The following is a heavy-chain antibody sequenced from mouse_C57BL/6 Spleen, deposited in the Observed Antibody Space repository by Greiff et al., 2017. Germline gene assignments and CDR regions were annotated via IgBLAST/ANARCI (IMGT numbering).Heavy chain of an antibody. CDR3: ARPYYDYDGFAY. V-gene: IGHV5-17*01. J-gene: IGHJ3*01. CDR2: ISSGSSTI. D-gene: IGHD2-4*01. Sequence: EVMLVESGGGLVKPGGSLKLSCAASGFTFSDYGMHWVRQAPEKGLEWVAYISSGSSTISYADTVKGRFTISRDNAKNTLFLQMTSLRSEDTAMYYCARPYYDYDGFAYWGQGTLVTVSA. CDR1: GFTFSDYG.